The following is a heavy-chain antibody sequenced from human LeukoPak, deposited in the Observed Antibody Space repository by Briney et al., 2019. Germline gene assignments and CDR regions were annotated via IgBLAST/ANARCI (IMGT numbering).Heavy chain of an antibody. V-gene: IGHV4-59*01. Sequence: SETLSLTCTVSGGSISTYYWNWIRQPPGKGLKWIGYIYHSGSTNYNPSLQSRVTISVDTSKNQFSLNLNSVTAADTAVYYCARGGAARLHFQNWGQGTLVTVSS. CDR3: ARGGAARLHFQN. D-gene: IGHD6-6*01. J-gene: IGHJ1*01. CDR1: GGSISTYY. CDR2: IYHSGST.